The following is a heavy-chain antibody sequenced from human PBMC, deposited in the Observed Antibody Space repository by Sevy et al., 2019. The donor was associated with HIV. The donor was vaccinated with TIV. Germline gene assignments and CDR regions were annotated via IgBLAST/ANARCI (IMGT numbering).Heavy chain of an antibody. J-gene: IGHJ4*02. CDR1: GFTFSANW. D-gene: IGHD3-16*01. CDR2: IKADGSDK. V-gene: IGHV3-7*01. CDR3: AHETFGRFES. Sequence: GESLKISCAASGFTFSANWMNWVRQAPGKGLEWVANIKADGSDKHYVASVEGRFTISRDNAKNLLFLQMNSLRVEDTAVYYCAHETFGRFESWGQGTLVTVSS.